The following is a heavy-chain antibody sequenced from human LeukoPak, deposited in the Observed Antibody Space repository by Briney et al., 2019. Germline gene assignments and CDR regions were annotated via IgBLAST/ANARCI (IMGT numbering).Heavy chain of an antibody. V-gene: IGHV3-7*01. J-gene: IGHJ4*02. Sequence: PGGSLRLSCAASGFTFSSYWMSWVRQAPGKGLEWVASIKQDGSEKYYVDSVKGRFTISRDNSKNSLYLQMSSLRAEDTAVYICARGSANRYHRYIDFWGQGTLVTVSS. CDR3: ARGSANRYHRYIDF. CDR1: GFTFSSYW. CDR2: IKQDGSEK. D-gene: IGHD3-16*02.